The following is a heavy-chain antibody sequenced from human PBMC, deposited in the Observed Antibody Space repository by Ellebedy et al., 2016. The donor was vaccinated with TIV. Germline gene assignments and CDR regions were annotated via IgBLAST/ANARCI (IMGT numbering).Heavy chain of an antibody. CDR3: ARRELLKKNYFDY. Sequence: SETLSLTCAVYGGPFSGYYWSWIRQPPGKGLEWIGEINHSGSTNYNPSLKSRVTISVGTSKNQFSLKLSSVTAADTAVYYCARRELLKKNYFDYWGQGTLVTVSS. CDR1: GGPFSGYY. D-gene: IGHD1-26*01. J-gene: IGHJ4*02. V-gene: IGHV4-34*01. CDR2: INHSGST.